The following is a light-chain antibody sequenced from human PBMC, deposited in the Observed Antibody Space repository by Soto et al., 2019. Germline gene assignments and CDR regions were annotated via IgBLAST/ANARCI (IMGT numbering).Light chain of an antibody. V-gene: IGKV3-20*01. J-gene: IGKJ3*01. Sequence: EIALTQSPGTLSVSPGERVTLSCRASQSVSSNYLAWYQQRPGQAPRLLIFGASYRATGIPDRFSGSGSGTDFTLTISRLEPEDFAVYYCQQYSNSPPEFTFGPRTKVDSK. CDR3: QQYSNSPPEFT. CDR1: QSVSSNY. CDR2: GAS.